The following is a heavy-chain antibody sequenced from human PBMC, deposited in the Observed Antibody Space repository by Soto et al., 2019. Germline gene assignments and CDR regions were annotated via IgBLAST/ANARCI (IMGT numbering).Heavy chain of an antibody. CDR2: IYYSGST. V-gene: IGHV4-39*01. D-gene: IGHD5-18*01. CDR1: GDSITSSSYY. CDR3: ARHDVSYGQYNWFDP. Sequence: ASETLSLTCTVSGDSITSSSYYWGWIRQPPGKGLEWIGSIYYSGSTYYNPSLKSRVTISVDTSKNQFSLKLSSVTAADTAVYYCARHDVSYGQYNWFDPWGQGTLVTVSS. J-gene: IGHJ5*02.